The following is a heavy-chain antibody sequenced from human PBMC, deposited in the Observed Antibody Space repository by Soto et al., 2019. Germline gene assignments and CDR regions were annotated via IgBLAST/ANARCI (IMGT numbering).Heavy chain of an antibody. CDR2: TYYRSKWYN. D-gene: IGHD1-1*01. CDR1: GDSVSSNSAA. Sequence: SQTLSLTCAISGDSVSSNSAAWNWIRQSPSRGLEWLGRTYYRSKWYNDYAVSVKSRITINPDTSKNQFSLQLNSVTPEDTAVYYCARDQIGTTYSSGIIFDYWGQGTLVTVSS. J-gene: IGHJ4*02. CDR3: ARDQIGTTYSSGIIFDY. V-gene: IGHV6-1*01.